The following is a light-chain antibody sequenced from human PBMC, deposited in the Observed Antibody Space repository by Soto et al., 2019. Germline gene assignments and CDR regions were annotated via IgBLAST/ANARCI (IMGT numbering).Light chain of an antibody. J-gene: IGKJ1*01. CDR1: QSVSSY. CDR2: DAS. Sequence: EIVLMQSPGTLSLSPGESATLFCRASQSVSSYLAWYQQKPGQTPRLLIYDASNRATGIPARFSGSGSGTDFTLTISNLEPEDFAVYYCQQRTNWPTWTFGQGTKVDIK. V-gene: IGKV3-11*01. CDR3: QQRTNWPTWT.